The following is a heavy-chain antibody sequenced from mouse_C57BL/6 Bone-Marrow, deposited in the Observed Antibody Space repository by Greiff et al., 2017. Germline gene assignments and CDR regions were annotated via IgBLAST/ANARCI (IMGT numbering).Heavy chain of an antibody. D-gene: IGHD1-1*01. CDR3: ARSPRYGSERDYAMDD. CDR2: IDPSDSYT. J-gene: IGHJ4*01. Sequence: QVQLQQPGAELVMPGASVKLSCKASGYTFTSYWMHWVKQRPGQGLEWIGEIDPSDSYTNYNQKFKGKSTLTVDKSSSTAYMQLSSLTSEDSAVYYCARSPRYGSERDYAMDDWGQGTSVTVSS. CDR1: GYTFTSYW. V-gene: IGHV1-69*01.